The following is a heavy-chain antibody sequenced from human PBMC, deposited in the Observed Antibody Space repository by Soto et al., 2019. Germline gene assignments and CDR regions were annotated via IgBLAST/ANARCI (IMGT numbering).Heavy chain of an antibody. D-gene: IGHD3-10*01. CDR1: GYTFSSYT. CDR2: ISPDDGNT. J-gene: IGHJ4*02. CDR3: ARVEAPFAESLH. V-gene: IGHV1-18*01. Sequence: RASVKVSCKTSGYTFSSYTIAWVRQAPGQGLEWLGWISPDDGNTEYEQKFQGRVTMTADTLTSNAYMELRSLKYDDTAVYYCARVEAPFAESLHWGQGTPVTVYS.